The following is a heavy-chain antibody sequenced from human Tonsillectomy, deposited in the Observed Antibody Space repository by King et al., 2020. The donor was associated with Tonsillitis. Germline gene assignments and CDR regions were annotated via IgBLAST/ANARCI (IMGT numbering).Heavy chain of an antibody. CDR1: GFSANNAW. D-gene: IGHD1-1*01. CDR2: IKTKRDGGTT. Sequence: VQLVESGGGLVKPGGSLRLSCAASGFSANNAWMDWVCQAPGKGLEWVGRIKTKRDGGTTDYGAPVKDRFIISRDDSKNTLYLQMNSLKTEDTAVYYCTTDAGTVSGYDWFDPWGQGTLVTVSS. J-gene: IGHJ5*02. CDR3: TTDAGTVSGYDWFDP. V-gene: IGHV3-15*01.